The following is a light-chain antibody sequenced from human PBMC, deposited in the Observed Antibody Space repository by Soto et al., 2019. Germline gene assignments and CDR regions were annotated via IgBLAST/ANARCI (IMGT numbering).Light chain of an antibody. J-gene: IGKJ1*01. Sequence: ELVLTQSPDTLSLSPGERATLSCRVSQSVSARFLAWYQHRPGQAPRLLISATSTRAPGVPDRFSGSGSGTDFTLTVSSLEPEAVAVYYCQQYFRSLVEFGQGTKVEIK. CDR2: ATS. CDR1: QSVSARF. CDR3: QQYFRSLVE. V-gene: IGKV3-20*01.